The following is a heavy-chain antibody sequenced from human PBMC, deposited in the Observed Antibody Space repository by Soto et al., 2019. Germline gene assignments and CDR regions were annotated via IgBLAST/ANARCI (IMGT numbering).Heavy chain of an antibody. CDR3: ARVIYDFWSGYYYYMDV. J-gene: IGHJ6*03. CDR1: GFTFSSYW. V-gene: IGHV3-74*01. CDR2: INSDGSST. Sequence: GGSLRLSCAASGFTFSSYWMHWVRHAPGKGLVWVSRINSDGSSTSYADSVKGRFTISRDNAKNTLYLQMNSLRAEDTAVYYCARVIYDFWSGYYYYMDVWGKGTTVTVSS. D-gene: IGHD3-3*01.